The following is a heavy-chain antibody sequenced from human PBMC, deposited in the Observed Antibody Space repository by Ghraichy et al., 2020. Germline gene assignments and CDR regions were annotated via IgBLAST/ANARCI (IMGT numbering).Heavy chain of an antibody. D-gene: IGHD3-10*01. V-gene: IGHV3-9*01. CDR1: GFTFDDYA. J-gene: IGHJ6*02. Sequence: GGSLRLSCAASGFTFDDYAMHWVRQAPGKGLEWVSGISWNSGSIGYADSVKGRFTISRDNAKNSLYLQMNSLRAEDTALYYCAKGLNNYGSGSYYWVDYYYGMDVWGQGTTVTVSS. CDR2: ISWNSGSI. CDR3: AKGLNNYGSGSYYWVDYYYGMDV.